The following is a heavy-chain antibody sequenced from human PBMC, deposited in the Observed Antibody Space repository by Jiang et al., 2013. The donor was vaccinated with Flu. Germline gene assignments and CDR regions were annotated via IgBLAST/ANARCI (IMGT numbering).Heavy chain of an antibody. CDR1: GYTFTSYY. J-gene: IGHJ5*02. D-gene: IGHD6-19*01. Sequence: GAEVKKPGASVKVSCKASGYTFTSYYMHWVRQAPGQGLEWMGIINPSGGSASYAQKFQGRVTMTRDTSTSTVYMELSSLRSEDTAVYYCARDPTVAGTLFLEVVPNNWFDPWGQGTLVTVSS. CDR3: ARDPTVAGTLFLEVVPNNWFDP. V-gene: IGHV1-46*01. CDR2: INPSGGSA.